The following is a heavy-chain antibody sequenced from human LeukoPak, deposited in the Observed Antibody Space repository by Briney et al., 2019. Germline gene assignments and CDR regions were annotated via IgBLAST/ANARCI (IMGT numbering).Heavy chain of an antibody. Sequence: PGGSLRLSCAGSGFTFNSYAMTWVRQAPGKGLEWVSSISGSGGSTYYADSVKGRFTISRDNSKNTLYLQMNSLRAEDTAVYYCAKAPRDSSGYFLYYFDYWGQGTLVTVSS. CDR3: AKAPRDSSGYFLYYFDY. V-gene: IGHV3-23*01. D-gene: IGHD3-22*01. CDR1: GFTFNSYA. J-gene: IGHJ4*02. CDR2: ISGSGGST.